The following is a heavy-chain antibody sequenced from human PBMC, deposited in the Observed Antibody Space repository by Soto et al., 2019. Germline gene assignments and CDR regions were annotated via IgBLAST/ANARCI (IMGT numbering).Heavy chain of an antibody. Sequence: QEQLVQSGAEVKKPGASVKVSCKTSGYTFTDYDINWVRQATGQGLEWIGWMNPNSGETGYAKKFQGRHNMTRSASLSTAYLELSSLRSEDTAVYYCARVAVAARPRWYNWFDPWGQGTLVTDSS. CDR2: MNPNSGET. CDR1: GYTFTDYD. D-gene: IGHD2-15*01. V-gene: IGHV1-8*01. J-gene: IGHJ5*02. CDR3: ARVAVAARPRWYNWFDP.